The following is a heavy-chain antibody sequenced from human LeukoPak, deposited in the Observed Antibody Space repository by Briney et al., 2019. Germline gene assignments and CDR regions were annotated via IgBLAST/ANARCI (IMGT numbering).Heavy chain of an antibody. D-gene: IGHD1-1*01. CDR2: IYTSGST. Sequence: SETLSLTCCVSGGSISSGSYYWSWIRQPAGKGLEGIGRIYTSGSTNYNPSLKSRVTISVDMSQNEVSLNLSCVTPAHPALFYSARTVKRYHYYHLMAVWGKGTTVTVPS. V-gene: IGHV4-61*02. CDR3: ARTVKRYHYYHLMAV. J-gene: IGHJ6*03. CDR1: GGSISSGSYY.